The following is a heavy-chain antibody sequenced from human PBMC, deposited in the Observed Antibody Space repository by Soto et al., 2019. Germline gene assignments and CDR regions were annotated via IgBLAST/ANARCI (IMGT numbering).Heavy chain of an antibody. D-gene: IGHD6-6*01. Sequence: QVQLVESGGGVVQPGRSLRLSCAASGFTFSSYGMHWVRQAPGKGLEWVAVISYDGSNKYYADSVKGRFTISRDNSKTTLYLQMNSLRAEDTAVYYCAKEARSSSSRGKTKNTWPYPDYWGQGTLVTVSS. J-gene: IGHJ4*02. V-gene: IGHV3-30*18. CDR3: AKEARSSSSRGKTKNTWPYPDY. CDR2: ISYDGSNK. CDR1: GFTFSSYG.